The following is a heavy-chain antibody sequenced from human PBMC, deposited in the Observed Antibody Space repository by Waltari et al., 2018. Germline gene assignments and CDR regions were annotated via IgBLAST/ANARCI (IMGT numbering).Heavy chain of an antibody. CDR2: ISNDETTL. V-gene: IGHV3-74*03. CDR1: GFRLSNYW. CDR3: ARLAPRTYRSPVPGRHYYYGMDV. D-gene: IGHD3-10*01. Sequence: EEQLLESGGGLVQPGDSLRLSCAASGFRLSNYWMNWVRQAPGKCLVWVERISNDETTLTYADSVKGRFTISRDNAKNTVYLQMKRLRADDTAVYYCARLAPRTYRSPVPGRHYYYGMDVWGQGTTVTVSS. J-gene: IGHJ6*02.